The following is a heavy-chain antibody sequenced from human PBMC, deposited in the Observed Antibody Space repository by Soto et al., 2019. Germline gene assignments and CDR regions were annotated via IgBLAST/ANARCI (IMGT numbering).Heavy chain of an antibody. Sequence: GGALRVSCPASGFTFGDYAMSWFRQAPGKGLEWVGFIRSKAYGGTTEYAASVKGRFTISRDDSKSIAYLQMNSLKTEDTAVYYCTRREIVVVTTGAYYYYGMDVWGQGTTVT. CDR2: IRSKAYGGTT. J-gene: IGHJ6*02. CDR3: TRREIVVVTTGAYYYYGMDV. D-gene: IGHD3-22*01. CDR1: GFTFGDYA. V-gene: IGHV3-49*03.